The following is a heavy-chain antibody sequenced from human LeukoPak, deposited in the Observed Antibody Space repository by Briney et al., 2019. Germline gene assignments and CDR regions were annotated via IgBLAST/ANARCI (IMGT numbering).Heavy chain of an antibody. J-gene: IGHJ5*02. D-gene: IGHD4-11*01. CDR1: GYTFTSYG. Sequence: ASVKVSCKASGYTFTSYGISWVRQAPGQGLEWMGWISAYNGNTNYAQKLQGRVTMTTDTSTSTAYMELRSLRSDDTAVYYCARDGFDYSISNWFDPRGQGTLVTVSS. CDR2: ISAYNGNT. CDR3: ARDGFDYSISNWFDP. V-gene: IGHV1-18*01.